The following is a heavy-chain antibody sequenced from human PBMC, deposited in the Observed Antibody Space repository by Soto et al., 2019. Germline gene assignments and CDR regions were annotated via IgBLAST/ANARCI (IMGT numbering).Heavy chain of an antibody. D-gene: IGHD5-18*01. CDR3: ARGVDVAMVGTFDY. V-gene: IGHV4-59*01. Sequence: LSLTCTVSGGSISSDYWSWIRQTPGRGLEWIGYMSYSGSTNNNPSLKSRVTMSVDTSKNQFSLKLSSVTAADTAVYYCARGVDVAMVGTFDYWGQGTLVTVSS. J-gene: IGHJ4*02. CDR2: MSYSGST. CDR1: GGSISSDY.